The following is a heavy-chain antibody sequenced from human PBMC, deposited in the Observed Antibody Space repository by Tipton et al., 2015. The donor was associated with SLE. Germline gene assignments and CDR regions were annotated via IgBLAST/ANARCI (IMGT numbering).Heavy chain of an antibody. J-gene: IGHJ4*02. CDR3: ARQVPTTDFDY. Sequence: QSGPEVKKPGESLKISCGGSGYRFSTYWIAWLRQMPGKGLEWMGSIYVGDSDTIYSPSFQGQVAISVDKSISTAYLQWSSLKASDTAMYYCARQVPTTDFDYWGQGTLVTVSS. V-gene: IGHV5-51*03. D-gene: IGHD1-26*01. CDR1: GYRFSTYW. CDR2: IYVGDSDT.